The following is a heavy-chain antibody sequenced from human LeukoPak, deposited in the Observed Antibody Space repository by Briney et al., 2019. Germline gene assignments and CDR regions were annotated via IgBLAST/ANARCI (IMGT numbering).Heavy chain of an antibody. CDR2: IYSSGST. CDR3: ARGTYYYDSSGYYYLFFYFDY. J-gene: IGHJ4*02. CDR1: GGSISSYY. V-gene: IGHV4-4*07. Sequence: PSETLSLTCTVSGGSISSYYWSWIRQPAGKGLEWIGRIYSSGSTNYSPSLKSRVTMSVDTSKNQFSLKLSSVTAADTAVYYCARGTYYYDSSGYYYLFFYFDYWGQGTLVTVSS. D-gene: IGHD3-22*01.